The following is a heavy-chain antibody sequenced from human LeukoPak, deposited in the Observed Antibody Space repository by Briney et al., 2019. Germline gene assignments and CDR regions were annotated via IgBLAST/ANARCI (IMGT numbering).Heavy chain of an antibody. V-gene: IGHV3-64*02. Sequence: GGSLRLSCAASGFTFNSYAMQWVRQAPGKGLEFVSVISSDGDSTYYADSVKGRFTISRDNAKNSLYLQMNSLRAEDTAVYYCASKELGGQGTLVTVSS. CDR3: ASKEL. CDR2: ISSDGDST. D-gene: IGHD1-26*01. J-gene: IGHJ1*01. CDR1: GFTFNSYA.